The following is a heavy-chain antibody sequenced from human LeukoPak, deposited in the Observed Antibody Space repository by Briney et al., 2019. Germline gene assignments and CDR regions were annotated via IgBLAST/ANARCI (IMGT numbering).Heavy chain of an antibody. D-gene: IGHD1-14*01. CDR2: LYSDGNT. Sequence: GGSLRLSCAASGFTVITNDMTWVCQPPPKGLERVSVLYSDGNTKYADSVQGRFTISRDNSKNTLYLEMNSLSPDDTAVYYCARGVEPLAANTLAYWGQGTLVTVSS. CDR3: ARGVEPLAANTLAY. J-gene: IGHJ4*02. CDR1: GFTVITND. V-gene: IGHV3-53*01.